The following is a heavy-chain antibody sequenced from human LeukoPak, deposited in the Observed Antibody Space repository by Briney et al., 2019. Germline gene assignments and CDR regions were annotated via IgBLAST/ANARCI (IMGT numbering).Heavy chain of an antibody. CDR2: TKPGGGDT. CDR3: ARVLGSSWLYYYYYYMDV. V-gene: IGHV1-46*01. J-gene: IGHJ6*03. D-gene: IGHD6-13*01. Sequence: GASVKVSCKASGYTFTTYYMHWERHAPGHGLEWIGLTKPGGGDTIYAQKFQGRVTMTRDTSTSTVYLDLSSLRSEDTAVYYCARVLGSSWLYYYYYYMDVWGKGTTVTVSS. CDR1: GYTFTTYY.